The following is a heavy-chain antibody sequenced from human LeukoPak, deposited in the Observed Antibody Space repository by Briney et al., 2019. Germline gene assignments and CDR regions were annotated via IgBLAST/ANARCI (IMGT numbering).Heavy chain of an antibody. CDR3: AKDPGTVIAVAGTFQH. CDR2: ISGSGGST. J-gene: IGHJ1*01. CDR1: GFTFSSYA. Sequence: PGGSLRLSCAASGFTFSSYAMSWVRQAPGKGLEWVSAISGSGGSTYYADSVKGRFTISRDNSKNTLYLQMNSLRAEATAVYYCAKDPGTVIAVAGTFQHWGQGTLVTVSS. D-gene: IGHD6-19*01. V-gene: IGHV3-23*01.